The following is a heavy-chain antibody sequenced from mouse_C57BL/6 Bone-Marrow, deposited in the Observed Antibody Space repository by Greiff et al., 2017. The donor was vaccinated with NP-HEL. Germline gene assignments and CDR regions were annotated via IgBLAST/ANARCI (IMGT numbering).Heavy chain of an antibody. CDR3: ARGAYATVVAPEDY. CDR1: GYTFTSYW. Sequence: QVQLQQSGAELAKPGASVKLSCKASGYTFTSYWMHWVKQRPGQGLEWIGYINPSSGYTKYNQKFKDKATLTADKSSNTAYLQLSSLTSEDTAIYYCARGAYATVVAPEDYWGQGTSVTVSS. D-gene: IGHD1-1*01. V-gene: IGHV1-7*01. CDR2: INPSSGYT. J-gene: IGHJ4*01.